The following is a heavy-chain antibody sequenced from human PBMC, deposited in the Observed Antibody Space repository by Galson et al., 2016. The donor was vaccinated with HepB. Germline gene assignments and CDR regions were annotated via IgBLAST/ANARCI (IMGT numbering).Heavy chain of an antibody. CDR2: IWYDGTNK. V-gene: IGHV3-33*01. J-gene: IGHJ6*03. CDR3: ARDTLSNKIHYYYMDV. Sequence: SLRLSCAASGFTFSSYAMHWVRQAPGKGLEWVAVIWYDGTNKYYADSVKGRFTISRDNSKNTLYLQMNSLRGADTAVYYCARDTLSNKIHYYYMDVWGKGTTVTVSS. CDR1: GFTFSSYA.